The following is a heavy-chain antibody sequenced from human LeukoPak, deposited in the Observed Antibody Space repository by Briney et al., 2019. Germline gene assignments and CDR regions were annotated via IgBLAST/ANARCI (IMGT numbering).Heavy chain of an antibody. J-gene: IGHJ5*02. V-gene: IGHV1-8*01. D-gene: IGHD1-1*01. Sequence: GAPVKVSCKASGYTFRIHDFNWVRQAPGQGLEWMGWVSPKTGRTGYAPKFQGRVYMTTNASLSTAYMELSSLRSDDTAVYFCARESERNDGWFDPWGQGTLVTVSS. CDR1: GYTFRIHD. CDR2: VSPKTGRT. CDR3: ARESERNDGWFDP.